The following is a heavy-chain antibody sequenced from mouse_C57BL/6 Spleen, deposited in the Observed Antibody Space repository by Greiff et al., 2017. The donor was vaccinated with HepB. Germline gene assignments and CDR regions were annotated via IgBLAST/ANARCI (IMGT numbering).Heavy chain of an antibody. CDR2: INPSTGGT. Sequence: VQLKESGPELVKPGASVKISCKASGYSFTGYYMNWVKQSPEKSLEWIGEINPSTGGTTYNQKFKAKATLTVDKSSSTAYMQLKSLTSEDSAVYYCARRHYYGSSSYYAMDYWGQGTSVTVSS. CDR1: GYSFTGYY. V-gene: IGHV1-42*01. CDR3: ARRHYYGSSSYYAMDY. J-gene: IGHJ4*01. D-gene: IGHD1-1*01.